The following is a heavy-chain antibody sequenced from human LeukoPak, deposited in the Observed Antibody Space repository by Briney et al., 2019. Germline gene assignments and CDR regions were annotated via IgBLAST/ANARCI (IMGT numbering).Heavy chain of an antibody. V-gene: IGHV3-33*06. D-gene: IGHD6-19*01. Sequence: GGSLRLSCAASGFTFSSYGMHWVRQAPGRGLEWVAVIWYDGSNKYYADSVKGRFTISRDNSKNTLFLQMNSLRAEDTAVYYCAKDGDSSGPRGNWFYPRGQGTLVTVSS. CDR1: GFTFSSYG. J-gene: IGHJ5*02. CDR2: IWYDGSNK. CDR3: AKDGDSSGPRGNWFYP.